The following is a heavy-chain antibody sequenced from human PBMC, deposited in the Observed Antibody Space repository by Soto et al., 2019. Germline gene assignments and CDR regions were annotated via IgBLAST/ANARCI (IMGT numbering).Heavy chain of an antibody. J-gene: IGHJ6*03. CDR1: GGSFSGYY. D-gene: IGHD2-2*01. V-gene: IGHV4-34*01. CDR3: ARVIAYCSSTSCYRSSYYYYMDV. Sequence: SETLSLTCAVYGGSFSGYYWSWIRQPPGKGLEWIGEINHSGSTNYNPSLKSRVTISVDTSKNQFSLKLSSVTAADTAVYYCARVIAYCSSTSCYRSSYYYYMDVWGKGTTVTVSS. CDR2: INHSGST.